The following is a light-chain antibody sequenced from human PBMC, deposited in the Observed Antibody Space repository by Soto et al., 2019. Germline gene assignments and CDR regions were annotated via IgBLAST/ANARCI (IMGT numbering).Light chain of an antibody. Sequence: IVLTQSPATLSLSPGERATLSCRASQSVSSFLAWYQQKPGQAPRLLIYDTSNRATDIPPRFSGSGSGTDFTLTISSLEPEDFAVYYCQQRSNRLLTFGGGTKVEIK. CDR2: DTS. V-gene: IGKV3-11*01. CDR3: QQRSNRLLT. CDR1: QSVSSF. J-gene: IGKJ4*01.